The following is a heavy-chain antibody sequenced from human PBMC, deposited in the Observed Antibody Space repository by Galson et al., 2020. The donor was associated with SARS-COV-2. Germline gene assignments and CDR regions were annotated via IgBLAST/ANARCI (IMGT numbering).Heavy chain of an antibody. CDR3: VRDGADDDYFSSGRYFEL. CDR1: GFTFSSHG. J-gene: IGHJ2*01. D-gene: IGHD3-22*01. CDR2: VWSDGSYQ. V-gene: IGHV3-33*01. Sequence: GESLKISCAASGFTFSSHGMHWVRQAPGKGLEWVAIVWSDGSYQYYVDSVKGRFTISRDNSKNTLYLQMNSLRAEDSALYFCVRDGADDDYFSSGRYFELWGCGTLVTVSS.